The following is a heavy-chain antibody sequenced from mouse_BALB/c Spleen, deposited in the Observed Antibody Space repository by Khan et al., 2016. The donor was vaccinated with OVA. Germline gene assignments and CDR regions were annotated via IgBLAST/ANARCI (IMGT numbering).Heavy chain of an antibody. CDR3: ARTARIKY. D-gene: IGHD1-2*01. Sequence: EVQLVESGPGLVKPSQSLSLTCTVTGYSITSGYGWNWIRQFPGNKLEWMGYISYSGSTNYNPSLKSRISITRYTSKNQFFLQLDCVTTKDTATYYCARTARIKYWGQGTTLTVSS. V-gene: IGHV3-2*02. J-gene: IGHJ2*01. CDR1: GYSITSGYG. CDR2: ISYSGST.